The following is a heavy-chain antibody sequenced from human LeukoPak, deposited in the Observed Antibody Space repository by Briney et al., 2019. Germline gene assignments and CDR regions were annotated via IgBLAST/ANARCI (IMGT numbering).Heavy chain of an antibody. Sequence: ASVKVSCKVSGYTLTELSMHWVRQAPGKGLEWMGGFDPEDGETIYAQKFQGRVTMTEDTSTDTAYMELSSLRSEDTAVYYCATAGIVGAIGYNWLDPWGQGTLVTVSS. V-gene: IGHV1-24*01. CDR1: GYTLTELS. CDR2: FDPEDGET. CDR3: ATAGIVGAIGYNWLDP. J-gene: IGHJ5*02. D-gene: IGHD1-26*01.